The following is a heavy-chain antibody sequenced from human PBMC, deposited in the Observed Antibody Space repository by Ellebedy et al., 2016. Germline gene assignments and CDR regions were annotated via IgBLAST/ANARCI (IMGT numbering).Heavy chain of an antibody. CDR2: ISGSGGNT. D-gene: IGHD6-13*01. CDR3: TKGGSATGHILHDY. V-gene: IGHV3-23*01. J-gene: IGHJ4*02. Sequence: GESLKISCAASGFTFSSYAVSWVRQAPGKGLEWVSSISGSGGNTYYTDSVKGRFTISRDNSKSTLYLQMNSVGAEDTAIYYCTKGGSATGHILHDYWGQGTLVTVSS. CDR1: GFTFSSYA.